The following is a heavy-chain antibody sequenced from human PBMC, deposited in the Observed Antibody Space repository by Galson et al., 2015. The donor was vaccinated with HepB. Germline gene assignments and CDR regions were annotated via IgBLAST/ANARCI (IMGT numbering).Heavy chain of an antibody. CDR1: GFTFSGSG. Sequence: SLRLSCAASGFTFSGSGIHWVRLASGKGLEWVGRIRNRANNYATAYAASVRGRFTASRDDSKNTAYLQMNSLKTEDTAVYYCTRPGYGSSWFLDYSHGMDIWGQGTTVIVS. D-gene: IGHD6-13*01. V-gene: IGHV3-73*01. CDR3: TRPGYGSSWFLDYSHGMDI. J-gene: IGHJ6*02. CDR2: IRNRANNYAT.